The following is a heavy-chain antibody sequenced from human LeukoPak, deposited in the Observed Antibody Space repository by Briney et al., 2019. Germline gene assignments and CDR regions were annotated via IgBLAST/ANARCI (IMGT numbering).Heavy chain of an antibody. CDR2: ISAYNGNT. V-gene: IGHV1-18*01. J-gene: IGHJ3*02. Sequence: GASVKVSCKASGYTFTSYGISWVRQAPGQGLEWMGWISAYNGNTNYAQKLQGRVTMTTDTSTCTAYMELRSLRSDDTAVYYCARESYYYDSSAAFDIWGQGTMVTVSS. D-gene: IGHD3-22*01. CDR1: GYTFTSYG. CDR3: ARESYYYDSSAAFDI.